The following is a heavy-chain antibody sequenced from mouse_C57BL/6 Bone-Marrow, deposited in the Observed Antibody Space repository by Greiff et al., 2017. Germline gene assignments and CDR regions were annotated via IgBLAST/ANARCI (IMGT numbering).Heavy chain of an antibody. CDR3: AKRGYYGSSPFAY. V-gene: IGHV5-6*02. J-gene: IGHJ3*01. CDR2: ISSGGSYT. Sequence: EVMLVESGGDLVKPGGSLKLSCAASGFTFSSYGMSWVRQTPDKRLEWVATISSGGSYTYYPDSVKGRFTISRDNAKNTLYLQMSSLKSEDTAMYYCAKRGYYGSSPFAYWGQGTLVTVSA. CDR1: GFTFSSYG. D-gene: IGHD1-1*01.